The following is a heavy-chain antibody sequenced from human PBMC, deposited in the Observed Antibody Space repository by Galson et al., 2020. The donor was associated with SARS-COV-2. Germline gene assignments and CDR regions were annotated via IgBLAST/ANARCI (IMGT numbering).Heavy chain of an antibody. V-gene: IGHV4-34*01. CDR1: GGSFSGYY. J-gene: IGHJ6*03. D-gene: IGHD5-12*01. CDR2: INHSGST. CDR3: ARLTKRWLQLALRNYYYVDV. Sequence: SETLSLTCAVYGGSFSGYYWSWISQPPGKGLEWIGEINHSGSTNYNPSLKSRVTISVDTSKNQFSLKLSSVTAADTAVYYCARLTKRWLQLALRNYYYVDVWGKGTTVTVSS.